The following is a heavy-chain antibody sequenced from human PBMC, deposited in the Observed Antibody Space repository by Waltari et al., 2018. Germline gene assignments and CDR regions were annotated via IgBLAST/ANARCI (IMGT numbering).Heavy chain of an antibody. CDR3: ARQPLRYFDY. J-gene: IGHJ4*02. Sequence: QLQLQESGPGLVKPSETLSLTCTVSGGSISSSRYYWGWIRQPPGKGLEWIGSIYYSGSTYYNPSLKSRVTISVDTSKNQFSLKLSSVTAADTAVYYCARQPLRYFDYWGQGTLVTVSS. CDR1: GGSISSSRYY. V-gene: IGHV4-39*01. CDR2: IYYSGST.